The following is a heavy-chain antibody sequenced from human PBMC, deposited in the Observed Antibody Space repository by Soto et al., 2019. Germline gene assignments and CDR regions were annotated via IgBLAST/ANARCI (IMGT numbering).Heavy chain of an antibody. J-gene: IGHJ3*01. Sequence: AVGSLRLSCSASGCTFNSYSVNWVRQAPGKWLEWVASIRSGSVYIDFADSVKGRFTISRDDVTNSVSLQMDSLRVEDTGIYYCARYDAFKAFDLWGQGTMVTVSS. CDR3: ARYDAFKAFDL. V-gene: IGHV3-21*06. CDR2: IRSGSVYI. D-gene: IGHD1-1*01. CDR1: GCTFNSYS.